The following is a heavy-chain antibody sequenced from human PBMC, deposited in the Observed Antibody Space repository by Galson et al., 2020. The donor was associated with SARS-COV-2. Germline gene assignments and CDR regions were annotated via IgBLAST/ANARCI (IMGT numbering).Heavy chain of an antibody. J-gene: IGHJ3*02. V-gene: IGHV4-59*01. CDR3: ARYGVVDYYDSSGYDTNAFDI. Sequence: SETLSLTCTVSGGSTSSYYWSWIRQPPGKGLEWIGYIYYSGSTNYNPSLKSRVTISVDTSKNQFSLKLSSVTAADTAVYYCARYGVVDYYDSSGYDTNAFDIWGQGTMVTVSS. CDR1: GGSTSSYY. CDR2: IYYSGST. D-gene: IGHD3-22*01.